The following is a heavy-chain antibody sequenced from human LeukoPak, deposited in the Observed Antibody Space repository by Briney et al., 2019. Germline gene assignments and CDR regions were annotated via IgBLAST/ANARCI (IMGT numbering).Heavy chain of an antibody. V-gene: IGHV4-31*03. Sequence: SQTLSLTCTVSGGSISSGGYYWSWLRQHPGKGLEWIGYIYYSGSTYYNPSLKSRVTISVDTSKNQFSLKLSSVTAADTAVYYCARDRDVDMAMVDFDYWGQGTLVTVSS. D-gene: IGHD5-18*01. J-gene: IGHJ4*02. CDR1: GGSISSGGYY. CDR3: ARDRDVDMAMVDFDY. CDR2: IYYSGST.